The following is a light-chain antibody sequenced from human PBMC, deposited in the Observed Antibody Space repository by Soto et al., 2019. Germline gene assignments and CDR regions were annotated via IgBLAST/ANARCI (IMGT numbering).Light chain of an antibody. CDR1: QSIHTS. J-gene: IGKJ5*01. CDR2: DST. CDR3: QQRNVWPPIT. V-gene: IGKV3-11*01. Sequence: VLTQSPATLSLSPGERATLSCRASQSIHTSLAWYQQKPGQPPRLVVYDSTLRANGVPDRFGGSRSGTEFTLTINSLEPDDFAVYYCQQRNVWPPITFGQGTRLEI.